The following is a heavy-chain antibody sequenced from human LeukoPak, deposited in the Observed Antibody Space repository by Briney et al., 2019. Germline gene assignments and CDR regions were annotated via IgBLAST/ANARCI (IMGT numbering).Heavy chain of an antibody. V-gene: IGHV1-8*01. CDR3: ARGGGFSFGAQSYYQLSL. CDR1: GYTFTSYD. Sequence: VAAVKVSCKASGYTFTSYDIHWVRQDPGRGLDYLGWMNPNSGKTGYTQKFQGRFSMTRDTSISTAYLELNSLTSEDTAVYYCARGGGFSFGAQSYYQLSLWGQGTLVTVSS. J-gene: IGHJ4*02. CDR2: MNPNSGKT. D-gene: IGHD3-10*01.